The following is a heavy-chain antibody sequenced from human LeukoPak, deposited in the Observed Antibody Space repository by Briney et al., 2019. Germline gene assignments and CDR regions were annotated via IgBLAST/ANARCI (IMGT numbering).Heavy chain of an antibody. D-gene: IGHD6-13*01. CDR1: GFTFSSYS. V-gene: IGHV3-48*01. J-gene: IGHJ4*02. Sequence: PGGSLRLSCAASGFTFSSYSMNWVRLAPGKGLEWVSYISSSSSTIYYADSVKGRFTISRDNAKNSLYLQMNSLRAEDTAVYYCARGYSSSWFDFDYWGQGTLVTVSS. CDR2: ISSSSSTI. CDR3: ARGYSSSWFDFDY.